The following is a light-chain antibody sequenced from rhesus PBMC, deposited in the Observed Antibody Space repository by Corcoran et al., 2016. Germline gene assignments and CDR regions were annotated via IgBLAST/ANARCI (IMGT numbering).Light chain of an antibody. CDR3: RQYDDLPPWT. V-gene: IGKV1-19*01. CDR1: QGISSW. J-gene: IGKJ1*01. Sequence: DIQMTQSPSSLSASVGDKVTITCHASQGISSWLAWYQQKPGKAPKPLIYASSSLQSGVPSRVSGSGTVPDYTLTSSSMQPEAFATYYGRQYDDLPPWTFGQGTKVDIK. CDR2: ASS.